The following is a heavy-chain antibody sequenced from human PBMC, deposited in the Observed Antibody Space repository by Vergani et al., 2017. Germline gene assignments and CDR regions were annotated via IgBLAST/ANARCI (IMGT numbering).Heavy chain of an antibody. CDR1: GFTFSSYW. D-gene: IGHD2-21*01. CDR3: ARDRTRGILLPREYYFDY. CDR2: IKQDGSEK. V-gene: IGHV3-7*01. Sequence: EVQLVESGGGLVQPGGSLRLSCAASGFTFSSYWMSWVRQAPGKGLEGVANIKQDGSEKYYVDSVKGRFTISRDNAKNSLYLQMNSLRAEDTAVYYCARDRTRGILLPREYYFDYWGQGTLVTVSS. J-gene: IGHJ4*02.